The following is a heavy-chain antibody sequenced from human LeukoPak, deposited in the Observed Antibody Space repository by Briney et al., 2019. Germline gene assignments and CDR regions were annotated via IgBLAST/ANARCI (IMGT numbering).Heavy chain of an antibody. CDR1: GFTFHDYA. Sequence: GGSLRLSCAASGFTFHDYAMHWVRQAPGKGLEWVSGISWNSGSVGYADSVKGRFTISRDNVKNSLFLQMNSLRAEDTAVYYCASIYDSPPFDIWGQGTMVTVSS. CDR3: ASIYDSPPFDI. J-gene: IGHJ3*02. V-gene: IGHV3-9*01. D-gene: IGHD3-16*01. CDR2: ISWNSGSV.